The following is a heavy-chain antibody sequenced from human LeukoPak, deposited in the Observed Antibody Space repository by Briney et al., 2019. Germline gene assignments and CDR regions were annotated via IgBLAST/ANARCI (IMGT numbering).Heavy chain of an antibody. CDR2: IYYSGST. CDR3: ARDLGSSGWYIGRGAFDI. Sequence: SETLSLTCTVSGISISSSSYYWGWIRQPPGKGLEWIESIYYSGSTYYNPSLKSRVTISVDTSKNQFSLKLSSVTAADTAVYYCARDLGSSGWYIGRGAFDIWGQGTMVTVSS. CDR1: GISISSSSYY. D-gene: IGHD6-19*01. V-gene: IGHV4-39*07. J-gene: IGHJ3*02.